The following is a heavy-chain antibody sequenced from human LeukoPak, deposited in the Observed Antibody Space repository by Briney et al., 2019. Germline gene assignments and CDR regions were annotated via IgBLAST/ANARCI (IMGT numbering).Heavy chain of an antibody. J-gene: IGHJ4*02. Sequence: PSETLSLTCTVSGGSISSYYWSWIRQPPGKGLEWIGYIYYSGSTNYNPSLKSRVTISVDTSKNQFSLKLSSVTAADTAVYYCARYFPRNYFDYWGQGTLATVSS. CDR3: ARYFPRNYFDY. V-gene: IGHV4-59*01. D-gene: IGHD2/OR15-2a*01. CDR1: GGSISSYY. CDR2: IYYSGST.